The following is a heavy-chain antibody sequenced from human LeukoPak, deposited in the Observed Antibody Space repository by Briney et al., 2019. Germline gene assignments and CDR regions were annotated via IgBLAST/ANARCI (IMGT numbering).Heavy chain of an antibody. V-gene: IGHV4-39*07. CDR2: IYHSGST. CDR1: GGSINSGDYY. CDR3: ARDRSPFYYFDY. Sequence: SETLSLTCTVSGGSINSGDYYWVWIRQPPGKGLEWIGDIYHSGSTNYNPSLKSRVSISVDKSKNQFSLKLSSVTAVDTAVYYCARDRSPFYYFDYWGQGTLVTVSS. J-gene: IGHJ4*02.